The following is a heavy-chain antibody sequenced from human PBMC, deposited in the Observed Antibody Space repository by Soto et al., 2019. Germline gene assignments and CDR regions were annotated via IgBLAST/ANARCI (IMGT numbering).Heavy chain of an antibody. CDR1: GFTFSSYA. D-gene: IGHD3-22*01. V-gene: IGHV3-23*01. Sequence: GGSLRLSCAASGFTFSSYAMSWVRQAPGKGLEWVSAISGSGGSTYYADSVKGRFTISRDNSKNTLYLQMNSLRAEDTAVYYCAKDAGVHYYDSSGYPFNYWGQGTLVTVSS. CDR2: ISGSGGST. CDR3: AKDAGVHYYDSSGYPFNY. J-gene: IGHJ4*02.